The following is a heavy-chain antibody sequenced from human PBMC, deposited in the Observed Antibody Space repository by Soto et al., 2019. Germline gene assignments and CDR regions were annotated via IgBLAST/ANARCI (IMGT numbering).Heavy chain of an antibody. Sequence: ASVKVSCKASGYTFTSYAMHWVRQAPGQRLEWMGWINAGNGNTKYSQKFQGRVTITRDTSASTAYMELSSLRSEDTAVYYCARSIVVVTAIDYWGQGTLVTVSS. V-gene: IGHV1-3*01. D-gene: IGHD2-21*02. CDR2: INAGNGNT. CDR3: ARSIVVVTAIDY. CDR1: GYTFTSYA. J-gene: IGHJ4*02.